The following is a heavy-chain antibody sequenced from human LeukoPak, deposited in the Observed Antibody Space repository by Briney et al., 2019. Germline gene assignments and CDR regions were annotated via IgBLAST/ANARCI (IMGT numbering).Heavy chain of an antibody. V-gene: IGHV3-21*01. D-gene: IGHD2-2*02. J-gene: IGHJ4*02. CDR2: ISSSSSYI. CDR3: ARDHGGYCSSTSCYTYYFDY. Sequence: GRSLRLSCAASGFTFSSYNMNWVRQAPGKGLEWVSSISSSSSYIYYADSVKGRFTISRDNAKNSLYLKMNSLRAEDTAVYYCARDHGGYCSSTSCYTYYFDYWGQGTLVTVSS. CDR1: GFTFSSYN.